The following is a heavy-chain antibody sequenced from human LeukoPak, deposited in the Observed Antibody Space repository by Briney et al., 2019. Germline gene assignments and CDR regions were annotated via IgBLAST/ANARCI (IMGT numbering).Heavy chain of an antibody. Sequence: PGRSLRLSCAASGFXFDDYGMSWVRQAPGKGLEWISGINWNGGTTVYADSVKGRFTISRDNAKDSLYLQMNSLRVEDTALYYCARDATARTDYYVSSGRTKFDYWGQGTLVTVSS. CDR2: INWNGGTT. CDR1: GFXFDDYG. J-gene: IGHJ4*02. V-gene: IGHV3-20*04. D-gene: IGHD3-22*01. CDR3: ARDATARTDYYVSSGRTKFDY.